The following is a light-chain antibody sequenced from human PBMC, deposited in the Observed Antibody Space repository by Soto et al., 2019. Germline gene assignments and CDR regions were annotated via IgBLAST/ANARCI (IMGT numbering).Light chain of an antibody. CDR2: KAS. CDR3: QQYNSYWYT. Sequence: DIQMTLSPSTLSASVGDRVTITCRASQSISNWLAWYQQKPGKAPKLLIYKASTLESGVPSRFSGSGSGTEFTLTISSLQPDDFATYFCQQYNSYWYTFGQGTKLDIK. J-gene: IGKJ2*01. V-gene: IGKV1-5*03. CDR1: QSISNW.